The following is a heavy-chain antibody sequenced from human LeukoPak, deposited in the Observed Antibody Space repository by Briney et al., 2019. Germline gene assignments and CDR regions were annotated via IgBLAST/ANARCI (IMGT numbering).Heavy chain of an antibody. J-gene: IGHJ4*02. V-gene: IGHV3-53*01. CDR3: ARALFSGIAAAGTWDY. D-gene: IGHD6-13*01. CDR2: IYSGGST. CDR1: GFTVSSNY. Sequence: GGSLRLSCAASGFTVSSNYMSWVRQAPGKGLEWVSVIYSGGSTYYADSVKGRFTISRDNSKNTLYLQMNSLRAEDTAVYYCARALFSGIAAAGTWDYWGQGTLVTVSS.